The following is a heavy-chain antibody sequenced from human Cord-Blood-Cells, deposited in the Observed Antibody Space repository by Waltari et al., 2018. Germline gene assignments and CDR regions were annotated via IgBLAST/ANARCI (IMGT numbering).Heavy chain of an antibody. D-gene: IGHD3-22*01. Sequence: QVQLVQSGAEVKKPGSSVKVSCKASGGTFSSYAISWVRQAPGQGLEWMGGIIPIFGTANYGQKFQGRVTITADKSTSTAYMELSSLRSEDTAVYYCARGQNYYDSSGYYLLDYWGQGTLVTVSS. CDR3: ARGQNYYDSSGYYLLDY. CDR2: IIPIFGTA. V-gene: IGHV1-69*06. CDR1: GGTFSSYA. J-gene: IGHJ4*02.